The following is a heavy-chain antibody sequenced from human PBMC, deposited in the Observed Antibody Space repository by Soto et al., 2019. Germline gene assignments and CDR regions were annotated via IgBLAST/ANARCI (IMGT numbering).Heavy chain of an antibody. Sequence: QVQLQESGPGLVKPSETLSLTCTVSGDSMSGYYWSWIRQSPGRRLEWIGYIFHSGTTNYNPSLKSRLSMSVDASKNQFSLRVTSVTAADTAIYYCASLSFGDQGNYWGQGTLGTVSS. CDR3: ASLSFGDQGNY. V-gene: IGHV4-59*01. CDR2: IFHSGTT. D-gene: IGHD2-21*02. J-gene: IGHJ4*02. CDR1: GDSMSGYY.